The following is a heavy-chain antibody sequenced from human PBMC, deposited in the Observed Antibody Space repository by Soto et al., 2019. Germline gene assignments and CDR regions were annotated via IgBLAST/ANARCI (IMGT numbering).Heavy chain of an antibody. CDR3: SRVEVYSHMYG. D-gene: IGHD1-20*01. CDR1: GYSSTSSW. CDR2: IDPSDSYT. V-gene: IGHV5-10-1*01. J-gene: IGHJ6*02. Sequence: PGESLKISCNGSGYSSTSSWISWVRQMPGKGLEWMGRIDPSDSYTNYSPSFQGHVTISADRSISTAYLQWSGLKASDTAMYYCSRVEVYSHMYGWGQGNTVTVS.